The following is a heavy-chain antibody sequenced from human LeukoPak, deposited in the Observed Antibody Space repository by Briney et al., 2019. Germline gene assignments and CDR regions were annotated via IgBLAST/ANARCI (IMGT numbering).Heavy chain of an antibody. Sequence: ASVKVSCKASGYTFTGYYMHWVRQAPGQGLEWMGWINPNSGGTNYAQKFQGRVTMTRDTSISTAYMELSRLRSDDTAVYYCARSEEVECLVPLDYWGQGTLVTVSS. J-gene: IGHJ4*02. CDR2: INPNSGGT. CDR1: GYTFTGYY. D-gene: IGHD6-19*01. CDR3: ARSEEVECLVPLDY. V-gene: IGHV1-2*02.